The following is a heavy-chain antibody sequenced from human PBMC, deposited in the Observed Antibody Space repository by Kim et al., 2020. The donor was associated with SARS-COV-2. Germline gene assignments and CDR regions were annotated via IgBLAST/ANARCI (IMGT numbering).Heavy chain of an antibody. V-gene: IGHV5-10-1*01. D-gene: IGHD3-10*01. J-gene: IGHJ6*02. Sequence: SPSFQGHVTISADKSISTAYLQWSSLKASDTAMYYCARLVPATPVWFMDVWGQGTTVTVSS. CDR3: ARLVPATPVWFMDV.